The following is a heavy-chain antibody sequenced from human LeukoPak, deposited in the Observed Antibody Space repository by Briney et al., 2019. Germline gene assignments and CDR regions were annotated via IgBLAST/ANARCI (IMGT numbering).Heavy chain of an antibody. CDR3: AKTDPSYAVDY. CDR2: ISGSGGST. CDR1: GFTCSSYA. D-gene: IGHD2-8*01. J-gene: IGHJ4*02. V-gene: IGHV3-23*01. Sequence: GVSLRLSCAASGFTCSSYAMSWVRQAPGKGLEWVSAISGSGGSTYYADSAKGRFTISRANTKTTMYLNIHSLRAEDTAVYSCAKTDPSYAVDYWGQGTLVTVSS.